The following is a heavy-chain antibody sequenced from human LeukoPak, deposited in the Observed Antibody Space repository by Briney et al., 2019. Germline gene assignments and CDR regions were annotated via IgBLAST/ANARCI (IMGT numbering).Heavy chain of an antibody. CDR1: GGSFSGYY. CDR2: INHSGST. J-gene: IGHJ4*02. V-gene: IGHV4-34*01. CDR3: ARDPSPSTTWFPFDS. Sequence: PSETLSLTCAVYGGSFSGYYWSWIRQPPGKGLEWIGEINHSGSTNYNPSLKSRVTISVDTSKNQFSLKLSSVTAADTAVYYCARDPSPSTTWFPFDSWGQGTLVTVSS. D-gene: IGHD2-2*01.